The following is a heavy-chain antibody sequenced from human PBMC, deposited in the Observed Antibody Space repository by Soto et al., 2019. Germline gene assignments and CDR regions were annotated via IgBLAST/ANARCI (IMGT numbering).Heavy chain of an antibody. V-gene: IGHV4-30-4*02. Sequence: SETLSLTCPVSGDSIGSGNKYWRWLRQAPGKGLEWIGYIFSSGTTYYNPSLKSRLTMSLDTSQNQFSLKLNSVTAADTAVYFCARVPSPFDFYYAMDVWGQGTTVTVSS. CDR1: GDSIGSGNKY. D-gene: IGHD3-16*01. J-gene: IGHJ6*02. CDR2: IFSSGTT. CDR3: ARVPSPFDFYYAMDV.